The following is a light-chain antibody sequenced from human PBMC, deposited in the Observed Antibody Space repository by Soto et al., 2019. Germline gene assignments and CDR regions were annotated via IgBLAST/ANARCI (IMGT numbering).Light chain of an antibody. Sequence: DIQMTQSPSTLSASVGDRVNITCRASQSINSWLAWYQQKPGKATKLLIYDASSLESGVPSRFSDSGSGTKFTLTISSLQPDDFATYYCQQYNSYSRTFGQGTKGDIK. CDR1: QSINSW. CDR2: DAS. CDR3: QQYNSYSRT. J-gene: IGKJ1*01. V-gene: IGKV1-5*01.